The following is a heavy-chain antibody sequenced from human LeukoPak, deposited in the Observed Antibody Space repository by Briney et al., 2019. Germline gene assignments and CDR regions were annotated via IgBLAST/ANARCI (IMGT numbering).Heavy chain of an antibody. J-gene: IGHJ2*01. Sequence: LGGSLRLSCVASGFTFRSYSRNWVRQAPGKGLEWVSYISSSGSTIYYADAVKGRFTISRDNAKNSLYLQMSSLRDEDTAVYYCATVAMEDWYFDLWGRGTLVTVS. D-gene: IGHD5-18*01. CDR1: GFTFRSYS. CDR2: ISSSGSTI. CDR3: ATVAMEDWYFDL. V-gene: IGHV3-48*02.